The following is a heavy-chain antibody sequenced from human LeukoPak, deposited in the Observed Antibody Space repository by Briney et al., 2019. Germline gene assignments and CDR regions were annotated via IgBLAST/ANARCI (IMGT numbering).Heavy chain of an antibody. J-gene: IGHJ3*02. CDR3: ARDPLIAAAGGNDAFDI. CDR2: IYYSGST. D-gene: IGHD6-13*01. Sequence: SETLSLTCTVSGGSISSYYWGWIRQPPGKGLEWIGSIYYSGSTYYNPSLKSRVTISVDTSKNQFSLKLSSVTAADTAVYYCARDPLIAAAGGNDAFDIWGQGTMVTVSS. V-gene: IGHV4-39*07. CDR1: GGSISSYY.